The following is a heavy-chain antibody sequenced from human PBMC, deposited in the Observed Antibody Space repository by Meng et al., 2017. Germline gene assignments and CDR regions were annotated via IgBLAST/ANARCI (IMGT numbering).Heavy chain of an antibody. CDR2: IVVGSGNT. D-gene: IGHD6-13*01. J-gene: IGHJ3*02. Sequence: SVKVSCKASGFTFTSSAMQWVRQAHGQRLEWIGWIVVGSGNTNYAQKFQERVTITRDMSTSTAYMELSSLRSEDTAVYYCARVLAAAGSDAFDIWGQGTMVTVSS. V-gene: IGHV1-58*02. CDR3: ARVLAAAGSDAFDI. CDR1: GFTFTSSA.